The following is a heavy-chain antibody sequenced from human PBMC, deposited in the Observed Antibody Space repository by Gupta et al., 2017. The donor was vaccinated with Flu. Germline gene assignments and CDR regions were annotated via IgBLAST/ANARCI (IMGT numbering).Heavy chain of an antibody. V-gene: IGHV4-34*01. CDR1: GRCVSGYY. CDR3: ARVRRQSGAFDI. D-gene: IGHD6-19*01. J-gene: IGHJ3*02. Sequence: QVQLQQWGAGLLKRSETRSLTCAVYGRCVSGYYWSWIRQPPGKGLEWIGEINHSGSTNYNPSLKSRVTISVDRSKNQFSLKLSSVTAADTAVYYCARVRRQSGAFDIWGQGTMVTVSS. CDR2: INHSGST.